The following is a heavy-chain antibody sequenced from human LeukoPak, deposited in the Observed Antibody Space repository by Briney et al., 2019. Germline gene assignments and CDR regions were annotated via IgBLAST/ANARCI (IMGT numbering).Heavy chain of an antibody. CDR2: INHSGST. CDR1: GGSFSGYY. D-gene: IGHD4-17*01. J-gene: IGHJ5*02. V-gene: IGHV4-34*01. Sequence: SETLSLTCAVYGGSFSGYYWSWIRQPPGKGLEWIGEINHSGSTNYNPSLKRRVTISLDTSKNQFSLKPNAVTAADTAVYYCARRDRGDYATRRFDPWGQGTLVTVSS. CDR3: ARRDRGDYATRRFDP.